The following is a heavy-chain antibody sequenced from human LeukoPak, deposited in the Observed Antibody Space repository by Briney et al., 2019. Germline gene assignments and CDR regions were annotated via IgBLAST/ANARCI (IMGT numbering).Heavy chain of an antibody. J-gene: IGHJ4*02. CDR1: GYTLTELS. CDR3: YVLLWFGDDQFDY. CDR2: FDPEDGET. Sequence: ASVKVSCKVSGYTLTELSMHWVRQAPGKGLEWMGGFDPEDGETIYAQKFQGRVTMTEDTSTDTAYMELSSLRSEDTAVYYCYVLLWFGDDQFDYWGQGTLVTVSS. V-gene: IGHV1-24*01. D-gene: IGHD3-10*01.